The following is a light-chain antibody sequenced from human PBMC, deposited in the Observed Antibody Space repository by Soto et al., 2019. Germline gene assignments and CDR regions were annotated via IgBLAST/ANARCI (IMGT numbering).Light chain of an antibody. V-gene: IGLV1-51*01. CDR2: DNN. Sequence: QSVLTQSPSVSAAPGQKVTISCSGSSSNIGNNYVSWYQQLPGPAPKLLIYDNNKRPSGIPDRFSGSKSGTSGTLDITGLQTGDEADYYCATWDGSLPGEVFGGGTKLTVL. CDR1: SSNIGNNY. J-gene: IGLJ2*01. CDR3: ATWDGSLPGEV.